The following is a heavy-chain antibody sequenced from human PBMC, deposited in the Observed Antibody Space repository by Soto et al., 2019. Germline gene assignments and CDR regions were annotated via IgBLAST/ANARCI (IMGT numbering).Heavy chain of an antibody. CDR1: GYSFTSYW. D-gene: IGHD3-22*01. V-gene: IGHV5-51*01. J-gene: IGHJ4*02. Sequence: GESLKISCKGSGYSFTSYWIGWVRQMPGKGLEWMGIIYPGDSDTRYSPSFQGQVTISADKSISTAYLQWSSLKASDTAMYYCARAPDYHDSSGYFGPLDYWGQGTLVTVSS. CDR3: ARAPDYHDSSGYFGPLDY. CDR2: IYPGDSDT.